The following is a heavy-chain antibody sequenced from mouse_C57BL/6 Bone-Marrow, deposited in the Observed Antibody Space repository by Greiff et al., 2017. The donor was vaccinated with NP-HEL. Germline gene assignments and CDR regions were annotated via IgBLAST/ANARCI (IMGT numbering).Heavy chain of an antibody. D-gene: IGHD1-1*01. J-gene: IGHJ3*01. CDR1: GYTFTTYW. V-gene: IGHV1-50*01. Sequence: QVQLKQPGAELVKPGASVKLSCKASGYTFTTYWMQWVKQRPGQGLEWIGEIDPSDSYTNYNQKFKGKATLTVDNSSSTANMQLSSLTSEDSAVYYCARKAYYGRSYEFAYWGQGTLVTVSA. CDR3: ARKAYYGRSYEFAY. CDR2: IDPSDSYT.